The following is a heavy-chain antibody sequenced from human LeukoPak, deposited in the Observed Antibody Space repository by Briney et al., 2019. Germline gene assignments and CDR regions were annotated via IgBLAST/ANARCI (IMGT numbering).Heavy chain of an antibody. Sequence: PGESLKISCKGSGYSFTSYWIGWVRQMPGKGLEWMGIIYPGDSDTRYSPSFQGQVTISAGKSISTAYLQWSSLKASDTAMYYCARHGVRFLEYGAEEYRASWFDPWGQGTLVTVSS. CDR2: IYPGDSDT. J-gene: IGHJ5*02. V-gene: IGHV5-51*01. CDR3: ARHGVRFLEYGAEEYRASWFDP. CDR1: GYSFTSYW. D-gene: IGHD3-3*01.